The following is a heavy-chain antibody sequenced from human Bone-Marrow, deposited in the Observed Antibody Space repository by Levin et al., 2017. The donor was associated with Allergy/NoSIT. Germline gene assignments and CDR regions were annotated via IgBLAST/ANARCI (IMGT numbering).Heavy chain of an antibody. CDR3: AKAWAYYYDSSGYFPSDKTFFDY. CDR1: GFTFSSYA. V-gene: IGHV3-23*01. D-gene: IGHD3-22*01. Sequence: PGGSLRLSCAASGFTFSSYAMSWVRQAPGKGLEWVSAISGSGGSTYYADSVKGRFTISRDNSKNTLYLQMNSLRAEDTAVYYCAKAWAYYYDSSGYFPSDKTFFDYWGQGTLVTVSS. J-gene: IGHJ4*02. CDR2: ISGSGGST.